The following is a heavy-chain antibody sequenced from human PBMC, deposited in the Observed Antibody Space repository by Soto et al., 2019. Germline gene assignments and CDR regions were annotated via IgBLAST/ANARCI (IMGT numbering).Heavy chain of an antibody. D-gene: IGHD6-6*01. CDR2: INHSGST. J-gene: IGHJ5*02. CDR1: GGSFGGYY. V-gene: IGHV4-34*01. CDR3: ARGSLLAARPVSNWFDP. Sequence: QVQLQQWGAGLLKPSETLSLTCAVYGGSFGGYYWSWIRQPPGKGLEWIGEINHSGSTNYNPSLKSRVTISVDTSKNQFSLKLSSVTAADTAVYYCARGSLLAARPVSNWFDPWGQGTLVTVSS.